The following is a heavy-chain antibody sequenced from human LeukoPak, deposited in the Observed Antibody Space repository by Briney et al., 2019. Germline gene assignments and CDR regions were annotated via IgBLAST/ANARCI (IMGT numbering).Heavy chain of an antibody. D-gene: IGHD2-2*03. CDR1: GGSISSTSYY. CDR3: ARLLRVGYCSTTTCNWFDP. CDR2: IYYSGST. Sequence: SETLSLTCVVSGGSISSTSYYWGWIRQPPGKGLEWIGSIYYSGSTYYSPSLKSRVTISVDTSKNQFSLKPSSVTAADTAVYYCARLLRVGYCSTTTCNWFDPWGQGTLVTVSS. V-gene: IGHV4-39*07. J-gene: IGHJ5*02.